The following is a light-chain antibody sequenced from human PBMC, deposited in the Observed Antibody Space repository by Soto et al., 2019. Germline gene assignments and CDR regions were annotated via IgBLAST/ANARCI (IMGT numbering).Light chain of an antibody. J-gene: IGLJ2*01. V-gene: IGLV2-8*01. CDR1: SSDVGGYSY. CDR2: EVN. Sequence: QSALTQPPSASGSPGQSVTISCTGASSDVGGYSYVSWYQQHPGKAPKLIIYEVNKRPSGVPDRFSGSKSGNTASLTVSGLQAEDEADYYCSSYADSNNLLFGGGTKLTVL. CDR3: SSYADSNNLL.